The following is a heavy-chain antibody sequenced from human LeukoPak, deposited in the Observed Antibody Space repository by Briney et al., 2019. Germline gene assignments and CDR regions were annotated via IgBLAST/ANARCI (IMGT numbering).Heavy chain of an antibody. CDR3: ASGGLRFGYYGMDV. V-gene: IGHV4-59*01. D-gene: IGHD5-12*01. J-gene: IGHJ6*02. CDR2: IYYSGST. Sequence: PSETLSLTCTVSGGSISSYYWSWIRQPPGKGLEWIGYIYYSGSTNYNPSLKSRVTISVDTSKNQFSLKLSSVTAADTAVYYCASGGLRFGYYGMDVWGQGTTVTVSS. CDR1: GGSISSYY.